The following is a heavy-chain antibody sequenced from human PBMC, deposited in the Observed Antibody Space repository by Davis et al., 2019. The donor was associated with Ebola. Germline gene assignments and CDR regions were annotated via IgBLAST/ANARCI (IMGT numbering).Heavy chain of an antibody. CDR2: ISWNSGSI. CDR3: ARGIPRYSPGDLYYYYGMDV. J-gene: IGHJ6*02. V-gene: IGHV3-9*01. CDR1: GFTFDDYA. D-gene: IGHD6-13*01. Sequence: SLKISCAASGFTFDDYAMHWVRQAPGKGLEWVSGISWNSGSIGYADSVKGRFTISRDNAKNSLYLQMNSLRVEDTAVYYCARGIPRYSPGDLYYYYGMDVWGQGTTVTVSS.